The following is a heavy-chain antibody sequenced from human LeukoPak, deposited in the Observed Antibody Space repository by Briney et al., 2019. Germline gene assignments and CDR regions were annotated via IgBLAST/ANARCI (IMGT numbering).Heavy chain of an antibody. J-gene: IGHJ3*02. V-gene: IGHV3-64*01. D-gene: IGHD2-8*01. Sequence: GGSLRLSCAASGFTFSTYVMQWVRQAPGKGLEYVAAITGDGGYTYYANSVKGRSTISRDNSKKTLYLQMGSLRADDMAVYYCARVSTNDRRNAFDIWGQGTMVTVSS. CDR2: ITGDGGYT. CDR1: GFTFSTYV. CDR3: ARVSTNDRRNAFDI.